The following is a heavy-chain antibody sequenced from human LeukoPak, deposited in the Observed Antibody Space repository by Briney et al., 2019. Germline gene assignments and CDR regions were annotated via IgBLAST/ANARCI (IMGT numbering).Heavy chain of an antibody. CDR1: GFIFSIFP. V-gene: IGHV3-33*08. D-gene: IGHD3-10*01. Sequence: GGSLRLSCSATGFIFSIFPIHWVRQVPGKGLEWVALIWHDASHTFYTDSVKGRFTISRDNSKNTVYLQMNSLGGEDTAVYYCAREIFGSGSYPDYWGQGTLVTVSS. J-gene: IGHJ4*02. CDR2: IWHDASHT. CDR3: AREIFGSGSYPDY.